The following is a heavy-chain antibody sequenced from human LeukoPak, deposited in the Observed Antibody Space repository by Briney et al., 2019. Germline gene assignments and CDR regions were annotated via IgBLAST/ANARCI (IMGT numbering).Heavy chain of an antibody. J-gene: IGHJ6*03. D-gene: IGHD1-1*01. V-gene: IGHV3-30*02. CDR3: ANREHYMDV. Sequence: GGSLRLSCAASEFTFSTYWMSWVRQAPGKGLEWVAFIRYDGSNKYYADSVKGRFTISRDNSKNTLYLQMNSLRAEDTAVYYCANREHYMDVWGKGTTVTISS. CDR1: EFTFSTYW. CDR2: IRYDGSNK.